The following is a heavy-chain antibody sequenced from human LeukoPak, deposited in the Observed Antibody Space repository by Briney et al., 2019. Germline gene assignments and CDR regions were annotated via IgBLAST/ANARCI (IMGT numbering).Heavy chain of an antibody. V-gene: IGHV3-30*18. CDR1: GFTFSSYG. CDR3: AKDRYFDWLLQSPDY. Sequence: GGSLRLSCAASGFTFSSYGMHWVRQAPGKGLEWVAVISYDGSNKYYADSVKGRFTISRDNSKNTLYLQMNSLRAEDTAVYYCAKDRYFDWLLQSPDYWGQGTLVTVSS. D-gene: IGHD3-9*01. J-gene: IGHJ4*02. CDR2: ISYDGSNK.